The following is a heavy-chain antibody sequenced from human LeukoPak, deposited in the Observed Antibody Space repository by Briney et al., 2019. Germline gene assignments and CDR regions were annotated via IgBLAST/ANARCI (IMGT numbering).Heavy chain of an antibody. CDR3: TRDRSRAEDD. CDR1: GFTFSGHW. Sequence: PGGSLRLSCAASGFTFSGHWMSWLRQAPGKGLEWVANINQGGSDNYYVDSVKGRFIISRDNANNLLYLQMNSLRGEDTAVYYCTRDRSRAEDDWGQGTLVTVSS. V-gene: IGHV3-7*01. D-gene: IGHD1-14*01. J-gene: IGHJ4*02. CDR2: INQGGSDN.